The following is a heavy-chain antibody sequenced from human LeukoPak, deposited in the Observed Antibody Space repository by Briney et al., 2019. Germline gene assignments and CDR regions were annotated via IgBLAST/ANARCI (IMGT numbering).Heavy chain of an antibody. V-gene: IGHV4-59*01. D-gene: IGHD6-19*01. CDR1: GGSISSYY. Sequence: SETLSLTCTVSGGSISSYYWSWIRQPTGKGLEWIGYIYYSGSTNYNPSLKSRVTISIDTSKKQFSLKVSSVTAADTAVYYCARGAGWYNYWGQGTLVTVSS. CDR3: ARGAGWYNY. CDR2: IYYSGST. J-gene: IGHJ4*02.